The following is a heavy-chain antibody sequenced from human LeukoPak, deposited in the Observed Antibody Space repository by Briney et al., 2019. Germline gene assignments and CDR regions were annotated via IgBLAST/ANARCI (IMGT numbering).Heavy chain of an antibody. CDR1: GGSISSYY. J-gene: IGHJ4*02. CDR3: ARAAYSSSCFFDY. V-gene: IGHV4-59*08. Sequence: SETLSLTCTVSGGSISSYYWSWLRPPPGKGLEWIGYIYYSGSTYYNPSLKSRVTISVDTSKNQFSLKLSSVTAADTAVYYCARAAYSSSCFFDYWGQGTLVTVSS. D-gene: IGHD6-13*01. CDR2: IYYSGST.